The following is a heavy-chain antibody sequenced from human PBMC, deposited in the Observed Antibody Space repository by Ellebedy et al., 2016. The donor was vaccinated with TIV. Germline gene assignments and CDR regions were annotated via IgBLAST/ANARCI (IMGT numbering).Heavy chain of an antibody. CDR2: IYYSGNT. D-gene: IGHD5-12*01. CDR1: GGSISSSSYY. Sequence: SETLSLTCTVSGGSISSSSYYWGWIRQPPGKGLEWIGSIYYSGNTYYNPSLKSRVTISVDTSKNQFSLNLSSVTAADTAVYYCSKGPLRFIPNRGYDASFDYWGRGTPVTVSS. V-gene: IGHV4-39*01. CDR3: SKGPLRFIPNRGYDASFDY. J-gene: IGHJ4*02.